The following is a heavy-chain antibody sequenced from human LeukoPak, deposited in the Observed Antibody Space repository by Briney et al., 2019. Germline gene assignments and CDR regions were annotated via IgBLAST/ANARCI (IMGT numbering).Heavy chain of an antibody. V-gene: IGHV4-4*07. CDR1: GGSISSYY. Sequence: PSETLSLTCTVSGGSISSYYWSWIRQPGGKGLEWIGRIYTSGSTNYNPSLKSRVTMSIDTSKNQFSLKLSSVTAADTAVYYCARAGDSSSWYEGGYYFDYWGQGTLVTVSS. D-gene: IGHD6-13*01. CDR3: ARAGDSSSWYEGGYYFDY. J-gene: IGHJ4*02. CDR2: IYTSGST.